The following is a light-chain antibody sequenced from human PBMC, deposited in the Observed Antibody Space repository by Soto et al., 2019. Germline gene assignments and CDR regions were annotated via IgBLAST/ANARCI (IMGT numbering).Light chain of an antibody. V-gene: IGLV1-44*01. Sequence: QSVLPQPPSASGTPGQRVTISCSGSSSNFGSNTVNWYQQLPGTAPKLLIYSNNQRPSGVPDRFSGSKSGTSASLAISGLQSEDEADYYCAAWDDSLNGMVFGGGTKLTVL. J-gene: IGLJ2*01. CDR1: SSNFGSNT. CDR2: SNN. CDR3: AAWDDSLNGMV.